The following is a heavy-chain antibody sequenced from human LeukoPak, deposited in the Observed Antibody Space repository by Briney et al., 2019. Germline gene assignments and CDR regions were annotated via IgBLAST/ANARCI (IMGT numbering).Heavy chain of an antibody. CDR3: ATSAGSYYYYYMDV. J-gene: IGHJ6*03. D-gene: IGHD3-10*01. CDR2: IYTSGST. V-gene: IGHV4-4*07. CDR1: GGSISSYS. Sequence: SETLSLTCTVSGGSISSYSWSWIRQPAGKGLEWIGRIYTSGSTNYNPSLKSRVTISVDTSKNQFSLKLSSVTAADTAVYYCATSAGSYYYYYMDVWGKGTTVTISS.